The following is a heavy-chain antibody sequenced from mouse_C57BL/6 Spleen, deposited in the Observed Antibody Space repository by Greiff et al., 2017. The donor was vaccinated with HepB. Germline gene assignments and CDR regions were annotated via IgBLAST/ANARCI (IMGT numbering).Heavy chain of an antibody. Sequence: QSCKASGYTFTSYWMHWVKQRPGQGLEWIGEIDPSDSYTNYNQKFKGKSTLTVDKSSSTAYMQLSSLTSEDSAVYYCARYDRGSDAMDYWGQGTSVTVSS. J-gene: IGHJ4*01. CDR2: IDPSDSYT. V-gene: IGHV1-69*01. CDR1: GYTFTSYW. D-gene: IGHD2-12*01. CDR3: ARYDRGSDAMDY.